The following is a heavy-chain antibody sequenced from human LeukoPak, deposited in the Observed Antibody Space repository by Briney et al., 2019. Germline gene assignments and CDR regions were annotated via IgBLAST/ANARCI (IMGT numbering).Heavy chain of an antibody. CDR2: ISAYNGNT. J-gene: IGHJ4*02. Sequence: GASVKVSCKASGYTFTSYGISWVRQAPGEGLEWMGWISAYNGNTNYAQKLQGRVTMTTDTSTSTAYMELRSLRSDDTAVYYCARDSGDIVVVPAAMGYWGQGTLVTVSS. CDR3: ARDSGDIVVVPAAMGY. D-gene: IGHD2-2*01. CDR1: GYTFTSYG. V-gene: IGHV1-18*01.